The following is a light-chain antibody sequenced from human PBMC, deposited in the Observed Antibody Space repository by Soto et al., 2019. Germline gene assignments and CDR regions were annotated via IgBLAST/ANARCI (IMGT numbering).Light chain of an antibody. CDR3: QQSGGT. V-gene: IGKV3-20*01. CDR2: GAS. CDR1: QSVSGNY. Sequence: ESMLTQSPGTLSLSPGERATLSCRARQSVSGNYIAWYQQKPGQAPRLLILGASSRATGIPDRFSGSGSGTDFTLTISRLEPEDFAVYYCQQSGGTFGVGTKVEIK. J-gene: IGKJ4*01.